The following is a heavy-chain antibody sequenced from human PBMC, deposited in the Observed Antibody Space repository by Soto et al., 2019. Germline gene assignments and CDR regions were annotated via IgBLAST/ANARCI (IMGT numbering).Heavy chain of an antibody. CDR3: ARLGGYFQALDS. Sequence: QVQLQESGPGLVKPSETLSLTCTVSGGSISPYYWSWVRQPPGKGLEWIGYIYFGGTTTYNPSLKSRVTISVDASKNRFSLKLTSVTAADTAVYYCARLGGYFQALDSWGQGTLVTVSS. J-gene: IGHJ4*02. V-gene: IGHV4-59*08. D-gene: IGHD3-22*01. CDR1: GGSISPYY. CDR2: IYFGGTT.